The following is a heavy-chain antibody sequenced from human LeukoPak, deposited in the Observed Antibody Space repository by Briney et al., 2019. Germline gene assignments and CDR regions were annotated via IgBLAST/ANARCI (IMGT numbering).Heavy chain of an antibody. CDR3: ARAVAGTDEIDS. CDR1: GFSFSSYD. Sequence: GGSLRLSCAGSGFSFSSYDMLWVRQATGKGLEWVSAIGSGGDTYYASSVKGRFTFSRESAKNSFYLQMNSLSAGDTAVYFCARAVAGTDEIDSWGQGTLVTVSS. V-gene: IGHV3-13*01. D-gene: IGHD6-19*01. CDR2: IGSGGDT. J-gene: IGHJ4*02.